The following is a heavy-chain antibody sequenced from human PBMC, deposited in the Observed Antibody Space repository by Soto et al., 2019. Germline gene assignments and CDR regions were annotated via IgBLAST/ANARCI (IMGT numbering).Heavy chain of an antibody. CDR1: GVSLSNPNW. D-gene: IGHD3-9*01. V-gene: IGHV4-4*02. Sequence: SETLSLACAVSGVSLSNPNWWAWVRQAPGKGLEWIGEIDHSGSTNYNPSLNSRVTISLDRSKNQFSLKLSSVAAADTAVYYCARGIFYAFDIWGQGTMVTVSS. CDR2: IDHSGST. J-gene: IGHJ3*02. CDR3: ARGIFYAFDI.